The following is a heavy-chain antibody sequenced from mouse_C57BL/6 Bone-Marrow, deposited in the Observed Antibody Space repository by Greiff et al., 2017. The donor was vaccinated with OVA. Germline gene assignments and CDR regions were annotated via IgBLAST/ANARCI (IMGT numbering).Heavy chain of an antibody. D-gene: IGHD1-1*01. V-gene: IGHV1-26*01. CDR2: INPNNGGT. CDR1: GYTFTDYY. Sequence: VQLKQSGPELVKPGASVKISCKASGYTFTDYYMNWVKQSHGKSLEWIGDINPNNGGTSYNQKFKGKATLTVDKSSSTAYMELRSLTSEDSAVYYCARGLLRYAWFAYGGQGTLVTVSA. CDR3: ARGLLRYAWFAY. J-gene: IGHJ3*01.